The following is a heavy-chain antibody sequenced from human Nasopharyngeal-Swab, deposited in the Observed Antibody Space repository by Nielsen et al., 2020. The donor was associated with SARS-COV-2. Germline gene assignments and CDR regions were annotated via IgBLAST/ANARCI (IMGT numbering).Heavy chain of an antibody. D-gene: IGHD3-22*01. CDR1: GFTFSGSA. CDR3: TRHYEYYDSSGYYYEGIDY. Sequence: GGSLRLSCAASGFTFSGSAMHWVRQASGKGLEWVGRIRSKANSYATAYAASVKGRFTISRDDSKNTAYLQMNSLKTEDTAVYYCTRHYEYYDSSGYYYEGIDYWGQGTRVTVSS. J-gene: IGHJ4*02. CDR2: IRSKANSYAT. V-gene: IGHV3-73*01.